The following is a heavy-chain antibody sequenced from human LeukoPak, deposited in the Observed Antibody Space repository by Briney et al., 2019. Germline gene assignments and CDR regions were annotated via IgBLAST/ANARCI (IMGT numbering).Heavy chain of an antibody. CDR3: AKHGTSGYYYFDY. CDR2: ISGSGGST. Sequence: GGSLRLSCAASAFTFSSYAMSWVRQAPGKGLEWVSTISGSGGSTYYADSVKGRFTISRDNSKNTLYLQLNSPRAEDTTVYYCAKHGTSGYYYFDYWGQGTLVTVSS. V-gene: IGHV3-23*01. D-gene: IGHD3-22*01. CDR1: AFTFSSYA. J-gene: IGHJ4*02.